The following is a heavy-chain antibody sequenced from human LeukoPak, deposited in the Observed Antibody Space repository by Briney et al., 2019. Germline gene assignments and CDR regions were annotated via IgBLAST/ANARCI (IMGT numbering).Heavy chain of an antibody. V-gene: IGHV1-69*05. D-gene: IGHD5-18*01. CDR2: IIPIFGTA. Sequence: SVKVSCKASGGTYSSYAISWVRQAPGQGLEWMGGIIPIFGTANYAQKFQGRVTITTDESTSTAYMELSSLRSEDTAVYYCARGRGYSYGRYNWFDPWGQGTLVTVSS. CDR1: GGTYSSYA. J-gene: IGHJ5*02. CDR3: ARGRGYSYGRYNWFDP.